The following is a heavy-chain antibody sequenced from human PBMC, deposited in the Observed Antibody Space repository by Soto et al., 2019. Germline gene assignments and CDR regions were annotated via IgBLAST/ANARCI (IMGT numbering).Heavy chain of an antibody. V-gene: IGHV1-18*04. J-gene: IGHJ6*02. D-gene: IGHD6-13*01. CDR3: ARDQKYPQNIAAGSLGANYYYYYCMDV. Sequence: QVQLVQSGAEVKKPGASVKVSCKASGYTFTSYGISWVRQAPGQGLEWMGWISAYNGNTNYAQKLQGRFTMTTDTSTRTAYMELRSLRSDDTAVYYCARDQKYPQNIAAGSLGANYYYYYCMDVWGQGTTVTVSS. CDR1: GYTFTSYG. CDR2: ISAYNGNT.